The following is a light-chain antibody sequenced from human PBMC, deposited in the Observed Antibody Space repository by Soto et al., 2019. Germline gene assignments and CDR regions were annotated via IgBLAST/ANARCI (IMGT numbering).Light chain of an antibody. CDR2: GNS. CDR1: RSNIGAGYD. J-gene: IGLJ2*01. V-gene: IGLV1-40*01. Sequence: QSVLTQPPSVSGAPGQRVTISCTGSRSNIGAGYDVHWYQQLPGTAPKLLIYGNSNRPSGVPDRFSGSKSGTSASLAITGLQAEDEADYYCQSHDSSLSVVFGGGTKLTVL. CDR3: QSHDSSLSVV.